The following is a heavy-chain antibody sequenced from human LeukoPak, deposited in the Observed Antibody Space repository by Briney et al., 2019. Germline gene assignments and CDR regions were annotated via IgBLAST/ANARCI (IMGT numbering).Heavy chain of an antibody. V-gene: IGHV4-34*01. J-gene: IGHJ4*02. CDR2: INHSGST. CDR1: GVSFSGYY. CDR3: ASSSIAVAGSDY. Sequence: SETLSLTCAVYGVSFSGYYWSWLRQPPGKGLEWLGEINHSGSTNYNPSLKSRVTISVDTSKNQFSLKLSSVTAADTAVYYCASSSIAVAGSDYWGQGTLVTVSS. D-gene: IGHD6-19*01.